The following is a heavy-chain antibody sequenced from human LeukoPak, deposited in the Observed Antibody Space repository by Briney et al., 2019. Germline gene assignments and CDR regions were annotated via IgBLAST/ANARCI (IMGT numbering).Heavy chain of an antibody. CDR3: TRWGDSSGIDY. V-gene: IGHV4-59*08. J-gene: IGHJ4*02. Sequence: SETLSLTCTVSGGSISSYYWSWIRQPPGKGLEWIGYIYYSGSTNYNPSLKSRVTISVDTSKNQFSLKLSAVTAADTAVYYCTRWGDSSGIDYCGQGTLVTVSS. CDR2: IYYSGST. CDR1: GGSISSYY. D-gene: IGHD3-22*01.